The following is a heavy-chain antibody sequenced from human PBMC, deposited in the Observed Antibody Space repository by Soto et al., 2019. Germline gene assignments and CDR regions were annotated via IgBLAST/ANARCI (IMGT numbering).Heavy chain of an antibody. D-gene: IGHD3-22*01. V-gene: IGHV3-23*01. J-gene: IGHJ5*02. CDR3: AKGLPQGGYYDSSGPDNWFDP. Sequence: PGGSLRLSCAASGFTFSSYAMSWVRQAPGKGLEWVSAISGSGGSTYYADSVKGRFTISRDNSKNTLYLQMNSLRAEDTAVYYYAKGLPQGGYYDSSGPDNWFDPWGQGTLVTVSS. CDR2: ISGSGGST. CDR1: GFTFSSYA.